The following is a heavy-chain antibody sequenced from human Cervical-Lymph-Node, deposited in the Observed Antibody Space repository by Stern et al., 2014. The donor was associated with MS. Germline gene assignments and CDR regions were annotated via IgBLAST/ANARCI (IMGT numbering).Heavy chain of an antibody. CDR1: GGTFSTSG. J-gene: IGHJ5*02. CDR2: IIPLVGTT. CDR3: ARDLGVGPTVS. D-gene: IGHD1-26*01. V-gene: IGHV1-69*06. Sequence: QMQLVQSGAEVKRPASSVKVSCKASGGTFSTSGISWVRQAPGQGLEWMGGIIPLVGTTNYARKFQGRLTITADKYTSTAYMALSSLRSDDTAVYFCARDLGVGPTVSWGQGTVVTVSS.